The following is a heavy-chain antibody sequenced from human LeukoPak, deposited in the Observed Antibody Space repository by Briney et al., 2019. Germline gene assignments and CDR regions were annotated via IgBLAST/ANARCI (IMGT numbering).Heavy chain of an antibody. CDR2: ISSSSSYI. Sequence: GGSLRLSCAASGFTFCSYSMNWVRQAPGKGLEWVSSISSSSSYIYYADSVKGRFTISRDNAKNSLYLQMNSLRAEDTAVYYCAKTGYSSSWYGYYFDYWGQGTLVTVSS. D-gene: IGHD6-13*01. CDR1: GFTFCSYS. V-gene: IGHV3-21*01. CDR3: AKTGYSSSWYGYYFDY. J-gene: IGHJ4*02.